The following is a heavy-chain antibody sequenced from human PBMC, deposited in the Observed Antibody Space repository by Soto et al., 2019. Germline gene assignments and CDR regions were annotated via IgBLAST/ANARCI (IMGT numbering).Heavy chain of an antibody. CDR3: ARAREDIVVVPAATATFDY. J-gene: IGHJ4*02. D-gene: IGHD2-2*01. Sequence: QVQLVQSGAEVKKPGASVKVSCKASGYTFTSYYMHWVRQAPGQGLEWMGIINPSGGSTSYAQKFQGRVTMTRDTYTSTFYMELGSLGSEDTAVYYCARAREDIVVVPAATATFDYWGQGTLVTVSS. CDR1: GYTFTSYY. V-gene: IGHV1-46*01. CDR2: INPSGGST.